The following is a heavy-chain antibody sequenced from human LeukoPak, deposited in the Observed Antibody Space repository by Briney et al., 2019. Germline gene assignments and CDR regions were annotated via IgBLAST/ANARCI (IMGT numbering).Heavy chain of an antibody. Sequence: PSETLSLTCTVSGGSIRSYYWSWIRQPPGKGLEWIGYIHYSGSTNYNPSLKSRVTISVDTSKNQFSLKLSSVAAADTAVYYCARVRNYDSSGYRATYFDYWGQGTLVTVSP. D-gene: IGHD3-22*01. V-gene: IGHV4-59*01. CDR3: ARVRNYDSSGYRATYFDY. CDR2: IHYSGST. J-gene: IGHJ4*02. CDR1: GGSIRSYY.